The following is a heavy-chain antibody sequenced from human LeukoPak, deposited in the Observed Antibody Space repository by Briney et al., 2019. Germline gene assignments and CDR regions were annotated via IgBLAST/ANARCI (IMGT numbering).Heavy chain of an antibody. J-gene: IGHJ6*04. D-gene: IGHD6-19*01. Sequence: PGGSLRLSCAASGFTFRSYSMNWVRQAPGKGLVDVSAITSSRSYIYYADSVKGRFTISRDNAKNSLYLQMNSLGAEDTAVYYCARDRRAYSSGWYDYYYYGRDVWGKGTTVTVSS. V-gene: IGHV3-21*01. CDR2: ITSSRSYI. CDR3: ARDRRAYSSGWYDYYYYGRDV. CDR1: GFTFRSYS.